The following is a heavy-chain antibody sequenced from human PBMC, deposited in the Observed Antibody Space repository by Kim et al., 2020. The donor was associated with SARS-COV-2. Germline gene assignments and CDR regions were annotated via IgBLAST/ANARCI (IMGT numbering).Heavy chain of an antibody. CDR3: ARAYSSSSLFDY. V-gene: IGHV2-70*01. Sequence: YYNTSLKTRLTNSKDTSKNQVVLIMTNMDPVDTATYYCARAYSSSSLFDYWGQGTLVTVSS. J-gene: IGHJ4*02. D-gene: IGHD6-6*01.